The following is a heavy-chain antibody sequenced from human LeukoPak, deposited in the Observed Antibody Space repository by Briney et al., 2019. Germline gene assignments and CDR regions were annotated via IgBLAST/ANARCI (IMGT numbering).Heavy chain of an antibody. J-gene: IGHJ5*02. CDR1: GYTFTGYY. Sequence: ASVKVSCKASGYTFTGYYMHWVRQAPGQGLEWMGWINPNSGGTNYAQKFQGRVTMTRDTSISTAYMELSRLRSDDTAVYYCARFRFDCYDSSGTSNWLDPWGQGTLVTVSS. V-gene: IGHV1-2*02. D-gene: IGHD3-22*01. CDR2: INPNSGGT. CDR3: ARFRFDCYDSSGTSNWLDP.